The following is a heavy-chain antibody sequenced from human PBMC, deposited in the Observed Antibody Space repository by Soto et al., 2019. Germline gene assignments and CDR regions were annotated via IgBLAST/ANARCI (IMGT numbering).Heavy chain of an antibody. Sequence: EVQPVQSGAEVKKPGESLKISCKGSGYSFTSYWIGWVRQMPGKGLEWMGIIYPGDSDTRYSPSFQGQVTISADKSISTAYLQWSSLKASDTAMYYCARQVYCSGGSCYFNYYYGMDVWGQGTTVTVSS. V-gene: IGHV5-51*01. CDR1: GYSFTSYW. J-gene: IGHJ6*02. CDR3: ARQVYCSGGSCYFNYYYGMDV. D-gene: IGHD2-15*01. CDR2: IYPGDSDT.